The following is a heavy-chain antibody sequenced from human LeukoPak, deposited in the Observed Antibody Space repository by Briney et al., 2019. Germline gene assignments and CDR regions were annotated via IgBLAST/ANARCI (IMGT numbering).Heavy chain of an antibody. V-gene: IGHV4-59*01. Sequence: SETLSLTCTVSGGSIGSYYWSWIRQPPGKGLEWIGYIYKRGSTNYNPSLKSRVAISVDTSKNQFSLKLSSVTAADTAVYYCARDRPGIAVAGDAFDIWGQGTMVTVSS. D-gene: IGHD6-19*01. CDR3: ARDRPGIAVAGDAFDI. CDR2: IYKRGST. J-gene: IGHJ3*02. CDR1: GGSIGSYY.